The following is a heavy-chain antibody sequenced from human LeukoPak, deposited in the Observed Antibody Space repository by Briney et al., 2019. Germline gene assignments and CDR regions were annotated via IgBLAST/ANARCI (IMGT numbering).Heavy chain of an antibody. CDR2: IIPIFGTA. CDR3: ATAYYDFWSGYYSFDY. V-gene: IGHV1-69*05. J-gene: IGHJ4*02. Sequence: SVKVSCKASGYTFTSYGISWVRQAPGQGLEWMGGIIPIFGTANYAQKFQGRVTITTDESTSTAYMELSSLRSEDTAVYYCATAYYDFWSGYYSFDYWGQGTLVTVSS. CDR1: GYTFTSYG. D-gene: IGHD3-3*01.